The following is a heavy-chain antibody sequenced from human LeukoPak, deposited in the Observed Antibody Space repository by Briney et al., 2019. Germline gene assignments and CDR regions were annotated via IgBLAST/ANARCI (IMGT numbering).Heavy chain of an antibody. CDR2: ISYDGSNK. Sequence: GGSLRLSCAASGFTFGSYGMHWVRQAPGEGLEWVAVISYDGSNKYYADSVEGRFTISRDNSKNTLYLQMNSLRAEDTAVYYCAKDLITYSSSSVVDYWGQGTLVTVSS. CDR1: GFTFGSYG. V-gene: IGHV3-30*18. CDR3: AKDLITYSSSSVVDY. D-gene: IGHD6-6*01. J-gene: IGHJ4*02.